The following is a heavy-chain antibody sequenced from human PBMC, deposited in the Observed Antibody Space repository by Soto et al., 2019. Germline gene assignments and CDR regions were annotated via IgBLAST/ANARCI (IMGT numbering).Heavy chain of an antibody. D-gene: IGHD1-26*01. CDR3: AKVGFSGTYSSDY. V-gene: IGHV3-30*18. J-gene: IGHJ4*02. CDR1: GFTFSCCG. CDR2: ISHDGSNG. Sequence: QVQLVESGGGVVQPGGSLRLSCAASGFTFSCCGMHWVRQAPGKGLEWVAVISHDGSNGYYADSVKGRFTISRDNSKNTLYLQMNSLRVEDTAVYYCAKVGFSGTYSSDYWGQGTLVTVSS.